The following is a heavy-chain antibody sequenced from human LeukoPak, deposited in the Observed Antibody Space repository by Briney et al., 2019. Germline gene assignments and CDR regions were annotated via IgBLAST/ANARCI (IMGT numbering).Heavy chain of an antibody. J-gene: IGHJ4*02. CDR1: GFTFSSYA. D-gene: IGHD4-17*01. CDR3: ATWTPRIRRLDY. CDR2: ISGSGGST. Sequence: GGSLRLPCAASGFTFSSYAMSWVRQAPGKGLEWVSAISGSGGSTYYADSAKGRFTISRDNSKNTLYLQMNSLRAEDTAVYYCATWTPRIRRLDYWGQGTLVTVSS. V-gene: IGHV3-23*01.